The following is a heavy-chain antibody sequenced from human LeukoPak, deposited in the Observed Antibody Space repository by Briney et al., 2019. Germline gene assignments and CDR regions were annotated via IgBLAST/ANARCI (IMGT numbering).Heavy chain of an antibody. J-gene: IGHJ4*02. V-gene: IGHV3-23*01. CDR2: ISGSSGST. Sequence: QPGGSLRLSCAASGFTFSSYAVSWLRQAPGKGLEWVSAISGSSGSTYYADSVKGRFTISRDNSKNTLYLQMNSLRAEDTAVYYCAKAPQRTTVKDFDYWGQGTLVTVSS. CDR1: GFTFSSYA. CDR3: AKAPQRTTVKDFDY. D-gene: IGHD4-17*01.